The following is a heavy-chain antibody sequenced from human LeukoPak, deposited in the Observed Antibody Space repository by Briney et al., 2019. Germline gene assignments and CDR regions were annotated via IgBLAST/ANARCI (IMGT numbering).Heavy chain of an antibody. V-gene: IGHV1-18*01. CDR3: ATRGDRVAIISPDY. D-gene: IGHD3-3*01. CDR1: GYTFTSYG. J-gene: IGHJ4*02. Sequence: ASVKVSCKASGYTFTSYGISWVRQAPGQGLEWMGWISAYNGNTNHAQKLQGRVTMTTDTSTSTAYMELRSLRSDDTAVYYCATRGDRVAIISPDYWGQGTLVTVSS. CDR2: ISAYNGNT.